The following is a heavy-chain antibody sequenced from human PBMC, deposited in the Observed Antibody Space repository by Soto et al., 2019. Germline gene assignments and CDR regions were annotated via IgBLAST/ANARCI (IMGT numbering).Heavy chain of an antibody. V-gene: IGHV1-69*02. CDR3: AGGMGYYYCGMDV. CDR1: GGTFSSYT. D-gene: IGHD2-8*01. CDR2: IIPILGIA. J-gene: IGHJ6*02. Sequence: QVQLVQSGAEVKKPGSSVKVSCKASGGTFSSYTISWVRQAPGQGLEWMGRIIPILGIANYAQKFQGRVTIPADKSASTAYMELSSLRSEDTAVYYCAGGMGYYYCGMDVWGQGTTVTVSS.